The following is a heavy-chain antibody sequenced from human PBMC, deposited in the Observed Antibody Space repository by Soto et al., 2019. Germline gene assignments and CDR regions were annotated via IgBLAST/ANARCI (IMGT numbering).Heavy chain of an antibody. J-gene: IGHJ5*02. CDR2: ISYDGSNK. CDR1: GFTFSSYG. CDR3: AKDRPWFDP. V-gene: IGHV3-30*18. Sequence: QVQLVESGGGVVQPGRSLRLSCAASGFTFSSYGMHWVRQAPGKGLEWVAVISYDGSNKYYADSVKGRFTISRDNSKNTLYLQMNSLRAEDTAVHYCAKDRPWFDPWGQGTLVTVSS.